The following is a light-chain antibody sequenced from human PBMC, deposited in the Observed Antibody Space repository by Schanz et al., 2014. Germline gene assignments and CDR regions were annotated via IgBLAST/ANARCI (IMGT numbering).Light chain of an antibody. CDR1: SSDVGGYNS. CDR3: SSYAGSYTLL. V-gene: IGLV2-11*01. CDR2: DVS. Sequence: QSALTQPRSVSGSPGQSVTISCTGTSSDVGGYNSVSWYQQHPGKAPKLIIYDVSKRPSGVPDRFSDSKSGNTASLTISGLQAEDEADYYCSSYAGSYTLLFGGGTKLTVI. J-gene: IGLJ2*01.